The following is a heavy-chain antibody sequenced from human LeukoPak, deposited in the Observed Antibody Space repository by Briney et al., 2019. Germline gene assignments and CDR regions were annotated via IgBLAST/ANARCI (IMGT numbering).Heavy chain of an antibody. Sequence: GGSLRLSCAASGFSFSSYSMNWVRQAPGKGLEWVSSISRNSSYIYYADSLKGRFTISRDYTKNSLYLQMNSLRVEDTAVYYCARAYSSSWYSDHWGQGTLVTVSS. V-gene: IGHV3-21*01. CDR2: ISRNSSYI. D-gene: IGHD6-13*01. CDR3: ARAYSSSWYSDH. CDR1: GFSFSSYS. J-gene: IGHJ4*02.